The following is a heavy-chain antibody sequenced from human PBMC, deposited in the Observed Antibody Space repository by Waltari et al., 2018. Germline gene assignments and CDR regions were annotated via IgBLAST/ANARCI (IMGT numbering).Heavy chain of an antibody. Sequence: QVQLQESGPGLVKPSETLSLTCTVSGGSINNHHWAWIRQPPGKGLEWIGYAYYTGRTNYNPSLRSRLPRSVDTSKNQFSLNLNSVTAADTAVYYCARDLGGFNHFDWFLSIWGPGTMVTVSS. CDR1: GGSINNHH. CDR2: AYYTGRT. CDR3: ARDLGGFNHFDWFLSI. J-gene: IGHJ3*02. D-gene: IGHD3-9*01. V-gene: IGHV4-59*11.